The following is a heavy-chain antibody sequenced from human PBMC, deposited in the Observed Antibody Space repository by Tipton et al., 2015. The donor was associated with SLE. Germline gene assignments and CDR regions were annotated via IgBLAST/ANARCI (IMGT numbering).Heavy chain of an antibody. Sequence: PGLVKPSETLSLTCAVSGYSISSGYYWGWIRQPPGKGLEWIGSIYHSGSTYYNPSLKSRVTISVDTSKNQFSLKLSSVTAADTAVYYCARDRLDFWSGYPLYGMDVWGQGTTVTVSS. J-gene: IGHJ6*02. CDR2: IYHSGST. CDR1: GYSISSGYY. V-gene: IGHV4-38-2*02. CDR3: ARDRLDFWSGYPLYGMDV. D-gene: IGHD3-3*01.